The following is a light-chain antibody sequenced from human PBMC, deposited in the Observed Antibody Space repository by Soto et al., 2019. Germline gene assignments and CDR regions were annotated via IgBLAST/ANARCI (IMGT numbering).Light chain of an antibody. CDR3: QHYNNWPFP. Sequence: EIVITQSPATLSVSPGERATLSCRASQAFSSNLAWYQQKPGQAPRLLIYAASTRAAGIPDRFSGSGSGTGFTLTITSLQCEDFAVYYCQHYNNWPFPFGPGTKVD. CDR1: QAFSSN. CDR2: AAS. J-gene: IGKJ3*01. V-gene: IGKV3-15*01.